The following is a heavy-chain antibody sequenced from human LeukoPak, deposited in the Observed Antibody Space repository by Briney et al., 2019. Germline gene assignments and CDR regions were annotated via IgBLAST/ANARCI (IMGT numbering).Heavy chain of an antibody. CDR1: GGSISSSTDY. Sequence: SETLSLTCTVSGGSISSSTDYWGWIRQSPGKRLEWIASIYYRGSTYYNPSLKSRVTISVDTSQHQFSLKLSSVTAADTAVYYCARGYGTFDFWGQGILVTVSS. V-gene: IGHV4-39*07. CDR3: ARGYGTFDF. J-gene: IGHJ4*02. D-gene: IGHD5-18*01. CDR2: IYYRGST.